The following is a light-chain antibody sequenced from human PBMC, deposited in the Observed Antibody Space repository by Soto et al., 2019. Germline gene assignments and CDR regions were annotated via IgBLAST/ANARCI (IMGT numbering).Light chain of an antibody. J-gene: IGKJ1*01. Sequence: EIVLTQSPATLSLSPGERATLSCRASQTVGTFLAWYQQKPGQAPRLVIYDASKRATGIPARFSGTGSGTDFALTISSIEPEDFAVYYCQQYGNSPWTFGQGTKVEIK. V-gene: IGKV3-11*01. CDR3: QQYGNSPWT. CDR1: QTVGTF. CDR2: DAS.